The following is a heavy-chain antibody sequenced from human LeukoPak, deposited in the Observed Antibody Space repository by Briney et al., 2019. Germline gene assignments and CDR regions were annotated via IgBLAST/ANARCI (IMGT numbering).Heavy chain of an antibody. CDR3: AKDFYYYDSSGNLNWFDP. CDR1: GFTFSSYG. Sequence: PGRSLRLSCAASGFTFSSYGMHWVRQAPGKGLEWVAFIRYDGSNKYYADSVKGRFTISRDNSKNTLYLQMNSLRAEDTAVYYCAKDFYYYDSSGNLNWFDPWGQGTLVTVSS. CDR2: IRYDGSNK. J-gene: IGHJ5*02. D-gene: IGHD3-22*01. V-gene: IGHV3-30*02.